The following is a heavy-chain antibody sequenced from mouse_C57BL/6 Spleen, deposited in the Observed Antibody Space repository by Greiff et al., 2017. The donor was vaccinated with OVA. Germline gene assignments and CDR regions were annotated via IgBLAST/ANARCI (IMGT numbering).Heavy chain of an antibody. CDR3: ARSGGNMVTYFDY. Sequence: VQLQQSGPELVKPGASVKISCKASGYAFSSSWMNWVKQRPGKGLEWIGRIYPGDGDTNYNGKFKGKATLTADKSSSTAYMQLSSLTSEDSAVYFCARSGGNMVTYFDYWGQGTTLTVSS. J-gene: IGHJ2*01. D-gene: IGHD2-2*01. CDR2: IYPGDGDT. V-gene: IGHV1-82*01. CDR1: GYAFSSSW.